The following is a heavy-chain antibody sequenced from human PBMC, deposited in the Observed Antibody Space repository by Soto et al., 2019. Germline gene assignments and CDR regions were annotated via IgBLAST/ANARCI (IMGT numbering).Heavy chain of an antibody. CDR3: ARKEYGDGLDV. CDR2: LSDSGST. J-gene: IGHJ6*02. D-gene: IGHD2-2*01. CDR1: GGSISGYF. V-gene: IGHV4-59*01. Sequence: PSETLSLTCTVSGGSISGYFWSWIRQHPGKGLECIGYLSDSGSTDYTPSLNSRVTISVDTSKNQFSLQLSSVTAADTAVYYCARKEYGDGLDVWGQGTTVT.